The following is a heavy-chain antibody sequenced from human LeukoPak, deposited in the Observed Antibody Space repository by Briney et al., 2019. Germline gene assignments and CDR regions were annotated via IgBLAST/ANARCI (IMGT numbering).Heavy chain of an antibody. J-gene: IGHJ5*02. D-gene: IGHD1-26*01. CDR1: GYTFTGYY. CDR3: AREDGGSYSGWFDP. CDR2: INPNSCGT. V-gene: IGHV1-2*02. Sequence: ASVKVSCKASGYTFTGYYMHWVRQAPGQGLEWMGWINPNSCGTNYAQKFQGRVTMTRDTSISTAYMELSRLRSDDTAVYYCAREDGGSYSGWFDPWGQGTLVTVSS.